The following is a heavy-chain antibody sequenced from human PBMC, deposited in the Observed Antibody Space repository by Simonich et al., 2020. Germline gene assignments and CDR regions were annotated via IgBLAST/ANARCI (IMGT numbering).Heavy chain of an antibody. J-gene: IGHJ4*02. CDR2: IIPILGIE. V-gene: IGHV1-69*09. D-gene: IGHD3-10*01. Sequence: QVQLVQSGAEVKKPGSSVKVSCKASGGHFSSYAISWVRQAPGQGLEWLGGIIPILGIENYATKFQGRIKITADKSTSTAYMELSSLRSEDTAVYYCARTNTMRELDTMVRGVDYFDYWGQGTLVTVSS. CDR1: GGHFSSYA. CDR3: ARTNTMRELDTMVRGVDYFDY.